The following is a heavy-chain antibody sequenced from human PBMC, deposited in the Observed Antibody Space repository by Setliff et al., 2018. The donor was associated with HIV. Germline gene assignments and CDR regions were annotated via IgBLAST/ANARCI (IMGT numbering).Heavy chain of an antibody. J-gene: IGHJ4*02. Sequence: SETLSLTCSVSGGSITNGDHYWAWIRQSPGNGLEWIGYIYYTGDTYYSSSFESRVVISLDTSNNQFSLRVRSVPAADTALYCCARMSISASVYFDYWGQGTLVTVSS. V-gene: IGHV4-30-4*08. CDR2: IYYTGDT. CDR1: GGSITNGDHY. CDR3: ARMSISASVYFDY. D-gene: IGHD2-2*01.